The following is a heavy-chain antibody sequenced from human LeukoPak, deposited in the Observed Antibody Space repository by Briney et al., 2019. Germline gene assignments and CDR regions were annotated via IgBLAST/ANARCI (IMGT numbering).Heavy chain of an antibody. CDR1: GGLVRRYF. CDR2: IYYTGST. V-gene: IGHV4-59*02. CDR3: ARGSTYNWNLFDR. D-gene: IGHD1-20*01. Sequence: SDTLSLLCTVSGGLVRRYFWSWIPQPPGKGLEWIGCIYYTGSTNYTPSLKSPATISVGTSTNQFSLQLSSVTAADTALYYCARGSTYNWNLFDRWGQGTLVTVSS. J-gene: IGHJ4*02.